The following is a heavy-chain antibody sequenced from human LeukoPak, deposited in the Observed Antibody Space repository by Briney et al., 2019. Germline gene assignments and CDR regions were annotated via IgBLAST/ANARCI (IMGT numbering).Heavy chain of an antibody. CDR1: GFTFDDYG. D-gene: IGHD3-22*01. CDR2: IKQDGSEK. CDR3: ARFSTGYYLGYYYYMDV. J-gene: IGHJ6*03. V-gene: IGHV3-7*01. Sequence: GGSLRLSCAASGFTFDDYGMSWVRQAPGKGLEWVANIKQDGSEKYYVDSVKGRFTISRDNAKNSLYLQMNSLRAEDTAVYYCARFSTGYYLGYYYYMDVWGKGTTVTISS.